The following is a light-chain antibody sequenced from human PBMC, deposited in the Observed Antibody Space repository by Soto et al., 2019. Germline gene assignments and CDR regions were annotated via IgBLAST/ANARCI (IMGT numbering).Light chain of an antibody. J-gene: IGKJ4*01. CDR3: QQYGSSPPLT. V-gene: IGKV3-20*01. CDR2: GAS. CDR1: QSVSSSY. Sequence: EIVLTQSPGTLSLSPGERATLSCRASQSVSSSYLSWYQQKPGQAPRLLIYGASSRATGIPDRFSGSGSGTDFTLTISSLEPEESGVYYCQQYGSSPPLTFGGGTKVEIK.